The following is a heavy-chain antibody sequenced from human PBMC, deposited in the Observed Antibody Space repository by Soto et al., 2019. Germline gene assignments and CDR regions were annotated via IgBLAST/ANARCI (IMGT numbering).Heavy chain of an antibody. CDR2: IYYSGST. CDR3: ARDHGGQQIHY. Sequence: SETLSLTCTVSGGSISSGGYYWSCIRQHPGKGLEWIGYIYYSGSTYYNPSLKSRVTISVDTSKNQFSLKLSSVTAADTAVYYCARDHGGQQIHYWGQGTLVTVS. J-gene: IGHJ4*02. CDR1: GGSISSGGYY. V-gene: IGHV4-31*03. D-gene: IGHD4-17*01.